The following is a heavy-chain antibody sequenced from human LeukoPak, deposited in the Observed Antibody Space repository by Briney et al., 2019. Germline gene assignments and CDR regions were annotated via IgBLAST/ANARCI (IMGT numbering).Heavy chain of an antibody. CDR3: ARDQRTYYYDSSGFPFNY. J-gene: IGHJ4*02. Sequence: PGRSLRLSCAASGFTFSSYAMHWVRQAPGKGLEWVAVTSYDGSNKYYADSVKGRFAISRDNSKNTLYLQMNSLRAEDTAVYYCARDQRTYYYDSSGFPFNYWGQGTLVTVSS. V-gene: IGHV3-30*09. D-gene: IGHD3-22*01. CDR1: GFTFSSYA. CDR2: TSYDGSNK.